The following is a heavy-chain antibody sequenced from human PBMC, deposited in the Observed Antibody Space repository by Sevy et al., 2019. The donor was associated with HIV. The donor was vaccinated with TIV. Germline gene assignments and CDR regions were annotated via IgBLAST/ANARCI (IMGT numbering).Heavy chain of an antibody. CDR1: GYNFAVYY. CDR2: INPNSGVT. V-gene: IGHV1-2*06. D-gene: IGHD5-12*01. J-gene: IGHJ4*02. Sequence: ASVKVSCKASGYNFAVYYMHWVRQAPGQGLEWMGRINPNSGVTNYAQKFQGRVTMTRDTSITTAYMELNRLGSDDSAVYYCAVLATTSSFDYWGQGSLVTVSS. CDR3: AVLATTSSFDY.